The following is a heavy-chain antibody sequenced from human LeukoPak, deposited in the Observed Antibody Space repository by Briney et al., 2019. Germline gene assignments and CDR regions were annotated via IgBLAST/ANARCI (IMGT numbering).Heavy chain of an antibody. V-gene: IGHV3-33*03. CDR2: IWHDGTNK. D-gene: IGHD3-10*01. CDR3: ARGSGSYFNVVDP. CDR1: GFTFSSYG. J-gene: IGHJ5*02. Sequence: GRSLRLSCAASGFTFSSYGMHWVRQAPGKGLEWVAVIWHDGTNKDYADFVKGRFTISRDNSKDTVYLQMNSLRAEDTAVYYCARGSGSYFNVVDPWGQGTLVTVSS.